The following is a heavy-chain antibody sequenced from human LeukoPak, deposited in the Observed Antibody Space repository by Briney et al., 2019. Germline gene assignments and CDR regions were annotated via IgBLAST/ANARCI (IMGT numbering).Heavy chain of an antibody. D-gene: IGHD3-10*01. CDR3: ARRLMVATKYYFDY. CDR2: INHSGST. V-gene: IGHV4-34*01. Sequence: SETLSLTCAVYGGSFSGYYWSWIRQPPGKGLGWIGEINHSGSTNYNPSLKSRVTISVDTSKNQFSLKLSSVTAADTAVYYCARRLMVATKYYFDYWGQGTLVTVSS. J-gene: IGHJ4*02. CDR1: GGSFSGYY.